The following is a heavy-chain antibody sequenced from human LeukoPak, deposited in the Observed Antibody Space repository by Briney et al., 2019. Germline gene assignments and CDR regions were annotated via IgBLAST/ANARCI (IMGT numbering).Heavy chain of an antibody. CDR1: GGSISSSSYY. CDR3: ARVSVSCSGCSDY. V-gene: IGHV4-39*07. CDR2: IYYSGST. D-gene: IGHD2-15*01. Sequence: SETLSLTCTVSGGSISSSSYYWGWIRQPPGKGLEWIGSIYYSGSTYYNPSLKSRVTISVDTSKNQFSLKLSSVTAADTAVYYCARVSVSCSGCSDYWGQGTLVTVSS. J-gene: IGHJ4*02.